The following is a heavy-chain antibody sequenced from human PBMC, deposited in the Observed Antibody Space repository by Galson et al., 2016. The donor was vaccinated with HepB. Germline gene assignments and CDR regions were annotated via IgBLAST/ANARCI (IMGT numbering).Heavy chain of an antibody. CDR3: ARPMLTTRSRAFDI. Sequence: SETLSLTCAVYGGAISGYYWSWIRQAPGKGLEWLGEINSVGSTNYNPSLNSRLAIFVSMSKNQFSLRLTTVTAADTAVYYCARPMLTTRSRAFDIWVRGTMVTVSS. D-gene: IGHD4/OR15-4a*01. CDR1: GGAISGYY. J-gene: IGHJ3*02. CDR2: INSVGST. V-gene: IGHV4-34*01.